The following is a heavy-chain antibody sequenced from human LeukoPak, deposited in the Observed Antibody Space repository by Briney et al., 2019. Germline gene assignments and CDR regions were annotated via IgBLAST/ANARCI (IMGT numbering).Heavy chain of an antibody. CDR3: ARDLGAAAGTVVFDY. CDR2: IYTSGST. J-gene: IGHJ4*02. CDR1: GGSISSYY. D-gene: IGHD6-13*01. Sequence: TETLPLTCTVSGGSISSYYWSWIQQPAGKGLEWIGRIYTSGSTNYNPSLKSRVTMSVDTSKNQFSLKLSSVTAADTAVYYCARDLGAAAGTVVFDYWGQGTLVTVSS. V-gene: IGHV4-4*07.